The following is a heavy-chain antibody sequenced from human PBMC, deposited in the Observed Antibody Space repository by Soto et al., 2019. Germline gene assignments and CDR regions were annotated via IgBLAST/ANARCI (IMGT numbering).Heavy chain of an antibody. V-gene: IGHV3-23*01. CDR3: ATLNWNYVRFPAY. Sequence: EVPLLESGGGLVQPGGSLRLSCGVSGFSSRSYDVSWVRQAPGKGLEWVSAISASDGRTYYADSVKGRFTISTDNFKNTLYLQMNSLRAEDTAVYYCATLNWNYVRFPAYWGQGTLVTVSS. J-gene: IGHJ4*02. CDR1: GFSSRSYD. D-gene: IGHD1-7*01. CDR2: ISASDGRT.